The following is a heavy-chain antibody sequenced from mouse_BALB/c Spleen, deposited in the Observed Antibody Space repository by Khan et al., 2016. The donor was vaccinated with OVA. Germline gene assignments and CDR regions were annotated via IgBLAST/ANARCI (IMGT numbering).Heavy chain of an antibody. Sequence: VQLKESGPELMKPGASVKISCKASGYSFTNYYIHWVKQSHGQSLEWLGYIYPFNGGTTYNQKFKGTATLTVDKSSSTAYMHLNNLTSEDSAVYYCTRLGTTGWFTYWGQGTLVTVSA. CDR2: IYPFNGGT. J-gene: IGHJ3*01. V-gene: IGHV1S135*01. D-gene: IGHD2-13*01. CDR3: TRLGTTGWFTY. CDR1: GYSFTNYY.